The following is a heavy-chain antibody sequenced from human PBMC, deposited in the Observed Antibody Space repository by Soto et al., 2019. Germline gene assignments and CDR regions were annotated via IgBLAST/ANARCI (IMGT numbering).Heavy chain of an antibody. D-gene: IGHD6-19*01. J-gene: IGHJ1*01. Sequence: QVQLVQSGAEVKKPGASVKVSCKASGYTFTSYAMHWVRQAPGQRLEWMGWINAGNGNTKYSQKFQGRVTITRDTSASTAYKELSSLRSEDTAVYYCARDNREKWLEQAFGYWGQGTLVTVSS. CDR2: INAGNGNT. V-gene: IGHV1-3*01. CDR3: ARDNREKWLEQAFGY. CDR1: GYTFTSYA.